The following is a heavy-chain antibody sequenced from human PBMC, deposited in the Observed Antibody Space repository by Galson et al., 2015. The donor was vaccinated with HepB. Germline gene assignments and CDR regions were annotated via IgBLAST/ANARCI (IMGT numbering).Heavy chain of an antibody. CDR1: RFTFRSYA. Sequence: SLRLSCAVSRFTFRSYAMNWVRQAPGKGLDWVSGISGSGGTTYYADSVKGRFTISRDNSKNTLYLQMNGLRAEDTAVYYCAKDSSSLPRDPIDYWGQGTLVTVSS. V-gene: IGHV3-23*01. J-gene: IGHJ4*02. CDR2: ISGSGGTT. D-gene: IGHD2-2*01. CDR3: AKDSSSLPRDPIDY.